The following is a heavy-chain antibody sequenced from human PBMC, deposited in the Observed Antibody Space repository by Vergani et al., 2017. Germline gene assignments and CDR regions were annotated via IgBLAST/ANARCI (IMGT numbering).Heavy chain of an antibody. V-gene: IGHV4-59*01. CDR2: IYYSGST. Sequence: QVQLQESGPGLVKPSETLSLTCTVPGGPTSSYSWSWIRQPPGKGLEWIGYIYYSGSTNYNPSLKSRVTISVDTSKNQFSLKLSSVTAADTAVYYCARDRAYSGSYSHYYHYMDVWGKGTTVTVSS. CDR1: GGPTSSYS. CDR3: ARDRAYSGSYSHYYHYMDV. J-gene: IGHJ6*03. D-gene: IGHD1-26*01.